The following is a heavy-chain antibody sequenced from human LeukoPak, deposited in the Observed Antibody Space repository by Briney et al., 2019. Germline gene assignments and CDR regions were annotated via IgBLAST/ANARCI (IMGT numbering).Heavy chain of an antibody. D-gene: IGHD6-25*01. Sequence: PGGSLRLSCAGFGFTFRDFYMSWIRQAPGRGPEWVSYMSNNGYSVYYSASVKGRFTMSRDNGNSSLFLQMDSLRVVDTAVYYCARGKRIFDLWGQGVLVAVSS. CDR1: GFTFRDFY. CDR3: ARGKRIFDL. V-gene: IGHV3-11*01. J-gene: IGHJ4*02. CDR2: MSNNGYSV.